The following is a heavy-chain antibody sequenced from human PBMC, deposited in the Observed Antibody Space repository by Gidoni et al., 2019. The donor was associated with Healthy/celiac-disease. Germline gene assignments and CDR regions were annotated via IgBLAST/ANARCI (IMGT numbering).Heavy chain of an antibody. CDR3: AHSTTLTWIQLWLTGGYYFDY. J-gene: IGHJ4*02. V-gene: IGHV2-5*01. CDR2: IYWNDDK. CDR1: GFSLSTSGVG. Sequence: QITLKESGPTLVKPTQTLTLTCTFSGFSLSTSGVGVGWIRQPPGKALEWLALIYWNDDKRYSPSLKSKLTITKDTSKNQVVLTMTNMDPVDTATYYCAHSTTLTWIQLWLTGGYYFDYWGQGTLVTVSS. D-gene: IGHD5-18*01.